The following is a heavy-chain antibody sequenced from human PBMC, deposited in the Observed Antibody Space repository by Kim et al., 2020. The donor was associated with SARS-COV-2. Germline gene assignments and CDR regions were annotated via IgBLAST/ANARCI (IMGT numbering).Heavy chain of an antibody. J-gene: IGHJ6*02. D-gene: IGHD2-2*02. Sequence: GGSLRLSCAASGFTFSRHAMNWVRQAPGKGLEWVSSISSSKTYINYAESVRGRFIISRDNTQRSVYLQMTSLRVDDTAVYYCARWRGHRGVCENNECYSSGMGVWGLGTSVIVSS. V-gene: IGHV3-21*01. CDR2: ISSSKTYI. CDR3: ARWRGHRGVCENNECYSSGMGV. CDR1: GFTFSRHA.